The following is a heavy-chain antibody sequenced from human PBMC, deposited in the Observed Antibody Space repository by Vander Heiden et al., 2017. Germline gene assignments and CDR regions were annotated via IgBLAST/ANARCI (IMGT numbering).Heavy chain of an antibody. Sequence: VQLVQSGAEMRKHGASVKVPCQPSVDTFTGDYIHWVRQAPGQGLEWMAWINPKTGDTHHAQRFQGRITVTRDTSISTAYMELRGLRSDDTAVYFCAREWNYGSGNYFDYWGQGTLVTVSS. J-gene: IGHJ4*02. CDR2: INPKTGDT. V-gene: IGHV1-2*02. CDR1: VDTFTGDY. D-gene: IGHD3-10*01. CDR3: AREWNYGSGNYFDY.